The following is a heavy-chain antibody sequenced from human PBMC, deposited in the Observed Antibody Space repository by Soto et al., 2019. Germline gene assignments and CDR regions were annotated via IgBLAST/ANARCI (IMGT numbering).Heavy chain of an antibody. CDR2: TYYRSKWYN. CDR1: GDRVSSNRAA. J-gene: IGHJ6*01. V-gene: IGHV6-1*01. D-gene: IGHD3-16*02. CDR3: ARETTVSLGYYYYYGMDV. Sequence: SETLSLTFDITGDRVSSNRAAWNWIRQSPSRGLQWLGRTYYRSKWYNDYAVSVKSRITINPDTSKNQFSLQLNSVTPEDTAVYYCARETTVSLGYYYYYGMDVWGQGTTVTVSS.